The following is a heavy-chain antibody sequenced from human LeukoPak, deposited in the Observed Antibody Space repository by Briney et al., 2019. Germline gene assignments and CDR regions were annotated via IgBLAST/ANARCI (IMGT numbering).Heavy chain of an antibody. D-gene: IGHD1-20*01. CDR2: VRYDGSNK. Sequence: GGSLRLSCAASGFTFSNYGIHWVRQAPGKGLEWVAFVRYDGSNKYYADSVKGRFTISRDNSKNTLYLQMNSLRAEDTAVYYCAKDTILPGLTAFDYWGQGTLVTVSS. V-gene: IGHV3-30*02. CDR1: GFTFSNYG. J-gene: IGHJ4*02. CDR3: AKDTILPGLTAFDY.